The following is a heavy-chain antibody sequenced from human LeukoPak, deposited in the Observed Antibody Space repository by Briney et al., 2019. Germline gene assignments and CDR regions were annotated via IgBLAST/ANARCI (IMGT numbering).Heavy chain of an antibody. J-gene: IGHJ5*02. V-gene: IGHV3-30*04. CDR1: GFPFSNYA. CDR3: ARERVLDTSSIYFDP. Sequence: GGSLRLSCAASGFPFSNYAMHWVRQAPGKGLEWVAIISYDGSTKCYADSVKGRFTISRDNSKNTLYLQMNSLGAEDTAIYYCARERVLDTSSIYFDPWGQGTLVTVSS. D-gene: IGHD5-18*01. CDR2: ISYDGSTK.